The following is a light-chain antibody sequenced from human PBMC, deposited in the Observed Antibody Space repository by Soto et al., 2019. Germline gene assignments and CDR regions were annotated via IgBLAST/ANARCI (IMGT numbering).Light chain of an antibody. CDR1: SSDVGGYNY. CDR3: SSYTSSSTPVV. CDR2: DVS. J-gene: IGLJ2*01. V-gene: IGLV2-14*01. Sequence: SALTEPASVSGSPGQSITISCTGTSSDVGGYNYVSWYQQHPGKAPKLMIYDVSNRPSGVSNRFSGSKSGNTASLTISGLQAEDEDDYYCSSYTSSSTPVVFGGGTKLTVL.